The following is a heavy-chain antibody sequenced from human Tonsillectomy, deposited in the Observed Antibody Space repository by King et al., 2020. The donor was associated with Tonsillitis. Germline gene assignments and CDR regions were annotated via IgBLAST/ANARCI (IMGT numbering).Heavy chain of an antibody. V-gene: IGHV2-26*01. Sequence: TLKESGPVLVKPTETLTLTCTVSGFSLSNARMGVSWIRQPPGKALEWLAHIFSNDEKSYNTSLKSRLTISEDTSKSQVVLTMTNMDPADTATYYCARIRGYSGYDLADYWGQGTLVTVSS. D-gene: IGHD5-12*01. CDR1: GFSLSNARMG. CDR2: IFSNDEK. J-gene: IGHJ4*02. CDR3: ARIRGYSGYDLADY.